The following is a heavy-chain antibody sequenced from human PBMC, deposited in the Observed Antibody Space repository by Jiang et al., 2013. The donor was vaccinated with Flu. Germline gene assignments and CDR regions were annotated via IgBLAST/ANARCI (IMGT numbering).Heavy chain of an antibody. CDR1: GDSVSTNSAA. J-gene: IGHJ4*02. Sequence: SQTLSLTCAISGDSVSTNSAAWNWVRQSPSRGLEWLGRTYYRSKWYIDYAESVKSRITINPDTSKNQFSLQLNSVTLEDTAVYYCARYYDATGGYLDYWGQGTLVTVSS. CDR3: ARYYDATGGYLDY. D-gene: IGHD4/OR15-4a*01. CDR2: TYYRSKWYI. V-gene: IGHV6-1*01.